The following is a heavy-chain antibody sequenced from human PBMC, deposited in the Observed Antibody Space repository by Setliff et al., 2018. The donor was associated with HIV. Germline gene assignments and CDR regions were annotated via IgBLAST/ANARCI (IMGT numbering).Heavy chain of an antibody. D-gene: IGHD3-22*01. CDR3: AKDFYYRINYNLGIFDS. CDR1: GVTFFSTYS. Sequence: GGSLRLSCAGSGVTFFSTYSMNWVRQAPGKGLECVAYIISGSSTVYYADSVKGRFTVSRDNAKNTLYLQMNSLRVEDMALYYCAKDFYYRINYNLGIFDSWGQGTLVTVSS. J-gene: IGHJ4*02. CDR2: IISGSSTV. V-gene: IGHV3-48*01.